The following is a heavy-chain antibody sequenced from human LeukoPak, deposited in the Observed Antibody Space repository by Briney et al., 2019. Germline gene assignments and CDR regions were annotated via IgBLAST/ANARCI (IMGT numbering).Heavy chain of an antibody. V-gene: IGHV4-30-4*01. Sequence: SETLSLTCTVSGGSISSGDYYWSWIRQPPGKGLEWIGYIYYSGSTYYNPSLKSRVTISVDTSKNQFSLKLSSVTAADTAVYYCARLLGYYYDSSGYRRGSKEYYFDYWGQGTLVTVSS. CDR1: GGSISSGDYY. CDR3: ARLLGYYYDSSGYRRGSKEYYFDY. CDR2: IYYSGST. D-gene: IGHD3-22*01. J-gene: IGHJ4*02.